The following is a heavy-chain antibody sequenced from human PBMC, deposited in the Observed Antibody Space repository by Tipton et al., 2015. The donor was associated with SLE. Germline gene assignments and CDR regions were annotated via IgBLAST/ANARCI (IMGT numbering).Heavy chain of an antibody. CDR1: GDSISGYY. D-gene: IGHD2/OR15-2a*01. V-gene: IGHV4-59*01. CDR2: IYYSGGT. J-gene: IGHJ6*02. CDR3: ARVNSRMSHGDYYYNGLDV. Sequence: TLSLTCTVSGDSISGYYWSWIRQPPGKGLEWIGYIYYSGGTNYNPSLKSRVTISVDMSKKHFSLRLSSVTAADTAVYYCARVNSRMSHGDYYYNGLDVWGQGTTVTVSS.